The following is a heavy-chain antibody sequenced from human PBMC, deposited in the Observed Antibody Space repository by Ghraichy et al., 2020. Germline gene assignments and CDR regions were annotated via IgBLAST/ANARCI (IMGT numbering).Heavy chain of an antibody. J-gene: IGHJ4*02. CDR3: TRDRGYTGFELAY. Sequence: GGSLRLSCAASGFTFSGYSMNWVRQSPGKGLEWISYISRSLGLIYYADSVKGRFTISRDNAQNSLFLQMNRLRDEDTAVYYCTRDRGYTGFELAYWGQGALVTVSS. CDR2: ISRSLGLI. CDR1: GFTFSGYS. D-gene: IGHD5-12*01. V-gene: IGHV3-48*02.